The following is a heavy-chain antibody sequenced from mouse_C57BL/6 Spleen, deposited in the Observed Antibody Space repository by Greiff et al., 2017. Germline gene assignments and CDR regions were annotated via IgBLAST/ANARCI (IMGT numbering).Heavy chain of an antibody. CDR1: GFTFSDYY. CDR3: ARQNWDVLDY. CDR2: ISNGGGST. J-gene: IGHJ2*01. D-gene: IGHD4-1*01. Sequence: EVKLVESGGGLVQPGGSLKLSCAASGFTFSDYYMYWVRQTPEKRLEWVAYISNGGGSTYYPDTVKGRFTISRDNAKNTLYLQMSRLKSEDTAMYYCARQNWDVLDYWGQGTALTVSS. V-gene: IGHV5-12*01.